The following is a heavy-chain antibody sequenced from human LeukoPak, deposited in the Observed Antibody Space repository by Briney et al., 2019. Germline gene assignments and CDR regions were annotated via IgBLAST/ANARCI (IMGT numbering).Heavy chain of an antibody. CDR1: GFTFSSYS. V-gene: IGHV3-21*04. D-gene: IGHD6-19*01. CDR3: ARLTRSSGWYSDY. Sequence: GGPLRLSCAASGFTFSSYSMNWVRQAPGKGLEWVSSISSSSSYIYYADSVKGRFTISRDNAKNSLYLQMNSLRAEDTALYYCARLTRSSGWYSDYWGQGTLVTVSS. CDR2: ISSSSSYI. J-gene: IGHJ4*02.